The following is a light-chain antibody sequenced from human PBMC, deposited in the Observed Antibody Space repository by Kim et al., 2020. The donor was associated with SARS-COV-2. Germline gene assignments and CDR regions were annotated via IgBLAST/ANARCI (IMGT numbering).Light chain of an antibody. J-gene: IGLJ3*02. CDR1: SRYVGIYNY. CDR3: SSYAGSNNWV. V-gene: IGLV2-8*01. Sequence: GQSFSISRPGTSRYVGIYNYVSWYQPHPGKAPKLMIYEVNTRPSGVPDRFSGSRSGNTASLTVSGLQADAEADYYCSSYAGSNNWVFGGGTQLTVL. CDR2: EVN.